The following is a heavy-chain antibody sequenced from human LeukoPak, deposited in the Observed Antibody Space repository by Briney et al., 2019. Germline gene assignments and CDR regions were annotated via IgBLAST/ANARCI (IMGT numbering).Heavy chain of an antibody. CDR1: GLPIADFA. D-gene: IGHD5-12*01. Sequence: GGSPRLSCVASGLPIADFAMHWVRQAPGKGLEWVSLISGDGVSTFYADSVKGRFSISSDNSKNSLYLEMNSLRTEDAAMYYCAKESGKFDYWGQGTLVAVSS. CDR2: ISGDGVST. J-gene: IGHJ4*02. V-gene: IGHV3-43*02. CDR3: AKESGKFDY.